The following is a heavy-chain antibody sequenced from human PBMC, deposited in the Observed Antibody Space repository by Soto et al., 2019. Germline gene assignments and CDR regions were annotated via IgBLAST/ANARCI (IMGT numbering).Heavy chain of an antibody. CDR2: ISYDGSNK. Sequence: ESGGGVVQPGRSLRLSCAASGFTFSSYAMHWVRQAPGKGLEWVAVISYDGSNKYYADSVKGRFTISRDNSKNTLYLQMNSLRAEDTAVYYCARDPSYYDFWSGYQYYFDYWGQGTLVTVSS. CDR3: ARDPSYYDFWSGYQYYFDY. V-gene: IGHV3-30-3*01. CDR1: GFTFSSYA. D-gene: IGHD3-3*01. J-gene: IGHJ4*02.